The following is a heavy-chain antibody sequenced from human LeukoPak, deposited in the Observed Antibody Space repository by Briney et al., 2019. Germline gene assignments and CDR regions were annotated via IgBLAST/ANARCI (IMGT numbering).Heavy chain of an antibody. V-gene: IGHV3-21*01. CDR1: GFTFSSYS. D-gene: IGHD3-10*01. Sequence: GGSLRLSCAASGFTFSSYSMNWVRQAPGKGLEWVSSITSTNSYIYYADSVKGRFTISRDNAKNSLYLQMNSLRAEDTAIYYCARDQNFYGSGRGFDPWGQGTLVTVSS. CDR3: ARDQNFYGSGRGFDP. CDR2: ITSTNSYI. J-gene: IGHJ5*02.